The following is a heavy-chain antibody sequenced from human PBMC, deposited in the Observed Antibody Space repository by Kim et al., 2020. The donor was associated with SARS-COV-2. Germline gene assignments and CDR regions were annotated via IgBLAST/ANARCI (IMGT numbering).Heavy chain of an antibody. J-gene: IGHJ3*02. Sequence: ASVKVSCKASGYTFSSYDINWVRQAPGQGLEWMGWMSPSRINTNYAQKFQGRVTMTKNISTSIAYMELNNLRYEDTAVYYCARGVTAGIDIWGQGTMVTV. CDR2: MSPSRINT. D-gene: IGHD2-21*02. CDR1: GYTFSSYD. V-gene: IGHV1-8*01. CDR3: ARGVTAGIDI.